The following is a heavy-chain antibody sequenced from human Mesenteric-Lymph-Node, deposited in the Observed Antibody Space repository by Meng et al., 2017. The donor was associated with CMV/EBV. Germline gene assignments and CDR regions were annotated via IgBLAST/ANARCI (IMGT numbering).Heavy chain of an antibody. CDR2: IYYSGST. V-gene: IGHV4-39*07. J-gene: IGHJ4*02. CDR3: ARVDTRGPWLGFDY. D-gene: IGHD2-2*02. CDR1: GGSISSSSYY. Sequence: SETLSLTCTVSGGSISSSSYYWGWIRQPPGKGLEWIGSIYYSGSTYYNPSLKSRVTISVDTSKNQFSLKLSSVTAADTAVYYCARVDTRGPWLGFDYWGQGTLVTVSS.